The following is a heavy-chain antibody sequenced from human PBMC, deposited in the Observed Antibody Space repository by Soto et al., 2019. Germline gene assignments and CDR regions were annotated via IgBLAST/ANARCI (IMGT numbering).Heavy chain of an antibody. V-gene: IGHV3-53*04. CDR2: IYSGGST. J-gene: IGHJ6*02. Sequence: EVQLVESGGGLVQPGGSLRLSYAASGFTVSSNYMSWVRQAPGKGLEWVSVIYSGGSTYYADSVKGRFTISRHNSKNTLYLQMNSLRAEDTAVYYCARDTPHYYYGMDVWGQGTTVTVSS. CDR1: GFTVSSNY. CDR3: ARDTPHYYYGMDV.